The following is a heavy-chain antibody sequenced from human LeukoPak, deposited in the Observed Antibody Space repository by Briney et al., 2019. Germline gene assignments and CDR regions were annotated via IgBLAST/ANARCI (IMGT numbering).Heavy chain of an antibody. CDR3: VRPEDLGTLYY. CDR1: GFNIRDHY. Sequence: GGSLRLSCAGSGFNIRDHYMGWIRQAPGKELEWVSYLSGALNIIYYADSVKGRFTISRDIANNSLSLQMTGLRADDTAIYFCVRPEDLGTLYYWGRRILVTVSS. V-gene: IGHV3-11*04. D-gene: IGHD1-14*01. J-gene: IGHJ4*02. CDR2: LSGALNII.